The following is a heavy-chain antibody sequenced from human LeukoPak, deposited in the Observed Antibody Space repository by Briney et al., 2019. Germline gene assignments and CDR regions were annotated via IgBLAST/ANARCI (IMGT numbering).Heavy chain of an antibody. D-gene: IGHD2-2*01. J-gene: IGHJ6*03. V-gene: IGHV1-18*01. CDR1: GYTFTSYG. CDR3: ARVNEDIVVVPAANTPHSSYYYYYMDV. CDR2: ISAYNGNT. Sequence: ASVKVSCKASGYTFTSYGISWVRQAPGQGLEWMGWISAYNGNTNYAQKLQGRVTMTTDTSTSTAYTELRSLRSDDTAVYYCARVNEDIVVVPAANTPHSSYYYYYMDVWGKGTTVTVSS.